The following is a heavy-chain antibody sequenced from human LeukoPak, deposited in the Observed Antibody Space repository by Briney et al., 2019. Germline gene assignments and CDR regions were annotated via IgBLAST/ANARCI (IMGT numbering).Heavy chain of an antibody. Sequence: GGSLRLSCAASGFTFSSYAMHWVRQAPGKGLEWVAVISYDGSNKYYADSVKGRFTISRDNSKNTLYLQMNSLRAEDTAVYYCATGLGYYDILTGYYPPNFDYWGQGTLVTVSS. CDR2: ISYDGSNK. CDR1: GFTFSSYA. D-gene: IGHD3-9*01. V-gene: IGHV3-30*04. CDR3: ATGLGYYDILTGYYPPNFDY. J-gene: IGHJ4*02.